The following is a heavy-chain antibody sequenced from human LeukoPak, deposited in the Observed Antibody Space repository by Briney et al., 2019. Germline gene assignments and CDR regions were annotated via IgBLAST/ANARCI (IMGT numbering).Heavy chain of an antibody. V-gene: IGHV3-23*01. CDR2: ISGSGGDT. CDR1: GFVFSSYA. J-gene: IGHJ4*02. CDR3: AKFEGYCSSSCSSKPTGWYFDY. Sequence: GGSLRLSCAASGFVFSSYAMSWVRQAPGNGLEWVSAISGSGGDTFYADSVKGRFTISRDNSKNTLCLQMNSLRAEDTAVYYCAKFEGYCSSSCSSKPTGWYFDYWGQGTLVTVSS. D-gene: IGHD2-2*01.